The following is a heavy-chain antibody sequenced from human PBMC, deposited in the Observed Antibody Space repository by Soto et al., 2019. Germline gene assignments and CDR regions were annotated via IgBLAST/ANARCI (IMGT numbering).Heavy chain of an antibody. CDR3: AKIGEAIGWFDLGWFDP. CDR1: GFTFGSYS. J-gene: IGHJ5*02. Sequence: PGGSLRLSCAASGFTFGSYSMNWVRQAPGKGLEWVSYISSSSSTIYYADSVEGRFTISRDNAKNSLYLQMNSLRAEDTAVYYCAKIGEAIGWFDLGWFDPWGQGTLVTVSS. V-gene: IGHV3-48*01. CDR2: ISSSSSTI. D-gene: IGHD3-10*01.